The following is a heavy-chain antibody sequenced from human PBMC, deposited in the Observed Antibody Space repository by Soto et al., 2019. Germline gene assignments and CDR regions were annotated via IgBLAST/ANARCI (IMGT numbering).Heavy chain of an antibody. V-gene: IGHV3-48*02. CDR3: ATGYCRSDNCHFTH. CDR1: GFNFHTYT. CDR2: ISGTSETI. J-gene: IGHJ4*02. Sequence: DVQLVESGGGLVKPGGSLRLSCAASGFNFHTYTMTWVRQAPGKGLEWVSYISGTSETIFYADSVKGRFTISRDNAKNSLYLQLISLRHEETAVYYCATGYCRSDNCHFTHWGQGTLVTVSS. D-gene: IGHD2-2*03.